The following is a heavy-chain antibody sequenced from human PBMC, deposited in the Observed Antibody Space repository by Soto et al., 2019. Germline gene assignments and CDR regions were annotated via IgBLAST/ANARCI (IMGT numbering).Heavy chain of an antibody. CDR2: ISYDGSNK. CDR3: AKRYSSGWWGSFDY. Sequence: GGSLRLSCAASGFTFSSYGMHWVRQAPGKGLEWVAVISYDGSNKYYADSLKGRFTISRDNSKNTLYLQMNSLRAEDTAVYYCAKRYSSGWWGSFDYWGQGTLVTVSS. J-gene: IGHJ4*02. CDR1: GFTFSSYG. V-gene: IGHV3-30*18. D-gene: IGHD6-19*01.